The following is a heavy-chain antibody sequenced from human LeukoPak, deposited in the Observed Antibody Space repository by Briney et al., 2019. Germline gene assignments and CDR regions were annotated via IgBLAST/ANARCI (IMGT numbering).Heavy chain of an antibody. Sequence: ASVKVSCKASGYTFTSYYMHWVRQAPGQGLEWMGIIKPSGGSTSYAQKFQGRVTMTRDTSTSTVYMELSSLRSEDTAVYYCARDRLLDRAMVGLIDYWGQGTLVTVSS. CDR2: IKPSGGST. D-gene: IGHD5-18*01. V-gene: IGHV1-46*01. CDR1: GYTFTSYY. CDR3: ARDRLLDRAMVGLIDY. J-gene: IGHJ4*02.